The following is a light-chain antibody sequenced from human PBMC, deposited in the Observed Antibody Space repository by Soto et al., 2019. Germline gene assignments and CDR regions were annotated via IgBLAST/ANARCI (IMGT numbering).Light chain of an antibody. Sequence: DIVMTQSPLSLPVTPGEPASISCRSNQSLLHSNGYNYLDWHLQKPGQSPQLLIYLGSNRASGVPYRFSGRGSGTDFTLKISRVEAEDVGVYYCMQALQPRLPFGGGTKVEIK. J-gene: IGKJ4*01. CDR1: QSLLHSNGYNY. V-gene: IGKV2-28*01. CDR2: LGS. CDR3: MQALQPRLP.